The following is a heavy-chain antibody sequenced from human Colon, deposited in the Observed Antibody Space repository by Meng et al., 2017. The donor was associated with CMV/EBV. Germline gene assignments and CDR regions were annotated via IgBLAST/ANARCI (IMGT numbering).Heavy chain of an antibody. J-gene: IGHJ4*02. D-gene: IGHD3-3*01. CDR3: SNGLLGVQGH. CDR1: GFSFSESG. V-gene: IGHV3-30*02. CDR2: IDTTNH. Sequence: VQLVGSGGGVVQPGGSLRLSCGASGFSFSESGIHWLRQAPGKGLEWVSFIDTTNHYYADSVKGRFTISRDDSKRMVYFQMNNLKTEDTAMYFCSNGLLGVQGHWGQGTLVTVSS.